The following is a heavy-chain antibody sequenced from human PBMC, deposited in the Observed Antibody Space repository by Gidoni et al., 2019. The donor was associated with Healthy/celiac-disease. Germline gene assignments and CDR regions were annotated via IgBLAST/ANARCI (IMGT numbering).Heavy chain of an antibody. D-gene: IGHD2-2*03. J-gene: IGHJ6*02. CDR2: IIPIFGTA. Sequence: QVQLVQSGAEVKKPGSSVKVSCKASGGTFRSYAISWVRQAPGQGLEWMGGIIPIFGTANYEQKFQGRVTITADESTSTAYMELSSLRSEDTAVYYCARLGRLGYCSSTSCYGGYYGMDVWGQGTTVTVSS. CDR1: GGTFRSYA. V-gene: IGHV1-69*01. CDR3: ARLGRLGYCSSTSCYGGYYGMDV.